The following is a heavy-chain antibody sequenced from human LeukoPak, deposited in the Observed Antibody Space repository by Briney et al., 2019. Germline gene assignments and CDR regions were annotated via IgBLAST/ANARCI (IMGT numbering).Heavy chain of an antibody. CDR3: ARTLIGGYCSGGSCGATEY. Sequence: SVTVSCKASGGTFSSYAISWVRQAPGQGLEWMGRIIPILGIANYAQKFQGRVTITADKSTSTAYMELSSLRSEDTAVYYCARTLIGGYCSGGSCGATEYWGQGTLVTVSS. CDR2: IIPILGIA. CDR1: GGTFSSYA. J-gene: IGHJ4*02. D-gene: IGHD2-15*01. V-gene: IGHV1-69*04.